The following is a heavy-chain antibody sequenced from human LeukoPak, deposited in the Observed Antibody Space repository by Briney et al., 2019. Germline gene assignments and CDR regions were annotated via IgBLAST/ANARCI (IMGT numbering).Heavy chain of an antibody. J-gene: IGHJ4*02. CDR2: IKNDGAVK. CDR3: AKDSYSKGDF. V-gene: IGHV3-7*01. CDR1: GFTFSYHW. D-gene: IGHD6-13*01. Sequence: PGGSLTLSCAASGFTFSYHWMTWVRQAPGKGLEWVANIKNDGAVKNYVDSVKGRFTISRDNAKNSLYLQMNSLRAEDTAVYYCAKDSYSKGDFWGQGVLSPSPQ.